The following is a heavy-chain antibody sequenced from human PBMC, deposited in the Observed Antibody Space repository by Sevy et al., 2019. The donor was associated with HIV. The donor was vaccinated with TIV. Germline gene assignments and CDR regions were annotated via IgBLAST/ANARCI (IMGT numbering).Heavy chain of an antibody. J-gene: IGHJ5*02. CDR3: ARGRALMVYAGYWFDP. D-gene: IGHD2-8*01. CDR1: GGSFSGYY. CDR2: INHSGST. Sequence: SETLSLTCAVYGGSFSGYYWSWIRQPPGKGLEWIGEINHSGSTNYNPSLKSRVTISVDTSKNQFSLKLSSVTAADTAVYYCARGRALMVYAGYWFDPWGQGTLVTVSS. V-gene: IGHV4-34*01.